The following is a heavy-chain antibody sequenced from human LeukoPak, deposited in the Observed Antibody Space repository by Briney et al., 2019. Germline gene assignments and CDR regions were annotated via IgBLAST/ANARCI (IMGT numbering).Heavy chain of an antibody. CDR1: GGSISSSSYY. Sequence: SETLSLTCTVSGGSISSSSYYWGWIRQPPGKGLEWIGSIYYSGSTYYNPSLKSRVTISVDTSKNQFSLKLSSVTAADTAVYYCARAQRPDAFDIWGQGTMVTVSS. CDR2: IYYSGST. J-gene: IGHJ3*02. V-gene: IGHV4-39*07. CDR3: ARAQRPDAFDI. D-gene: IGHD6-25*01.